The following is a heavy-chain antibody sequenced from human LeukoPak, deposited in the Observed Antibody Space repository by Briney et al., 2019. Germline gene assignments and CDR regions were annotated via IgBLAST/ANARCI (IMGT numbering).Heavy chain of an antibody. V-gene: IGHV1-69*05. CDR2: IIPIFGTA. Sequence: GASVKVSCKASGGTFSSYAISWVRQAPGQGLEWMGGIIPIFGTANYAQKFQGRVTITTDESTSTAYMELSSLRSEDTAVYYCARVGRFLDLRLARVKYNWFDPWGQGTLVTVSS. CDR1: GGTFSSYA. J-gene: IGHJ5*02. D-gene: IGHD3-3*01. CDR3: ARVGRFLDLRLARVKYNWFDP.